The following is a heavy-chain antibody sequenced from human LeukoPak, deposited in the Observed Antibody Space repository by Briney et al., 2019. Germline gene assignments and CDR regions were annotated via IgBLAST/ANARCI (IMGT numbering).Heavy chain of an antibody. Sequence: GGSLRLSCAASGFTFDDYAMHWVRLAPGKCLEWVSGISWNSGSIGYADSVKGRFTISRDNAKNSLYLQMNSLRAEDTALYYCARGVGVYYDSSGYSDYFDYWGQGTLVTVSS. CDR1: GFTFDDYA. D-gene: IGHD3-22*01. V-gene: IGHV3-9*01. CDR2: ISWNSGSI. J-gene: IGHJ4*02. CDR3: ARGVGVYYDSSGYSDYFDY.